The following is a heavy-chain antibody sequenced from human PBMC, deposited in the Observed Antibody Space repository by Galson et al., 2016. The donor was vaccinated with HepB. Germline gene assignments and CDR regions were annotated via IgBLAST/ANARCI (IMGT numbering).Heavy chain of an antibody. CDR1: GFTFSSHW. V-gene: IGHV3-74*01. Sequence: SLRLSCAASGFTFSSHWMHWVRQAPGKGLVWVSRINTDGSSTSYADSVKGRFTISRDNAKNTLYLQMNSLRAEDTAVYYCASGGSRPIDYWGQGTLVTVSS. J-gene: IGHJ4*02. D-gene: IGHD1-26*01. CDR2: INTDGSST. CDR3: ASGGSRPIDY.